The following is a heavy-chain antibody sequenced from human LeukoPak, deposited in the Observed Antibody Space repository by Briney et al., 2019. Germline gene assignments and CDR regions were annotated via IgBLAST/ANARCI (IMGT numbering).Heavy chain of an antibody. CDR3: ARDNRGRTLFFDY. CDR1: GGSISSGDYY. V-gene: IGHV4-30-4*01. J-gene: IGHJ4*02. Sequence: PSQTLSLTCTVSGGSISSGDYYWSCIHQPPGKGLECIGYISNDGSTYYNPSLKSRVTVSMNTSRNQFSLKLTSVTAADTAVYYCARDNRGRTLFFDYWGQGTLVTVSS. D-gene: IGHD2/OR15-2a*01. CDR2: ISNDGST.